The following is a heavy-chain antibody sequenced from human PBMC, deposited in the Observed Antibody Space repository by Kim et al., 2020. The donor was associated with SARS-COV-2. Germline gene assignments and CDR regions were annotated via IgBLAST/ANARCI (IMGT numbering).Heavy chain of an antibody. Sequence: GGSLRLSCAASGFTFSNAWMSWVRQAPGKGLEWVGRIKSKTDDGTTDYAAPVKGRFTISRDDSKNTLYLQMNSLKTEDTAVYYCTTTPAGQWLVQPDYWGQGILVTVSS. CDR2: IKSKTDDGTT. V-gene: IGHV3-15*01. CDR3: TTTPAGQWLVQPDY. J-gene: IGHJ4*02. CDR1: GFTFSNAW. D-gene: IGHD6-19*01.